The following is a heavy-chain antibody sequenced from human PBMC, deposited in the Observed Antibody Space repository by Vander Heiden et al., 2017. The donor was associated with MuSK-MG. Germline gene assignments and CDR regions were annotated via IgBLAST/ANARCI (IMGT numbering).Heavy chain of an antibody. J-gene: IGHJ4*02. Sequence: QVQLLQSVAEVKKPVSSVKVSCKASGSTFSSSAMRWVRQAPGQGLEWMGGIIPIFGTANYAQKFQGRGTRTADESTSTAYMEWNRMRSEESAVYSCARDLTAHYDDSSGYNPDFRNWSQGTMVTVCS. CDR2: IIPIFGTA. CDR3: ARDLTAHYDDSSGYNPDFRN. V-gene: IGHV1-69*01. D-gene: IGHD3-22*01. CDR1: GSTFSSSA.